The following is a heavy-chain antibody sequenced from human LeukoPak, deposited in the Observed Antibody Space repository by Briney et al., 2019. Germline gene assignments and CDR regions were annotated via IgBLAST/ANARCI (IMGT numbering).Heavy chain of an antibody. CDR1: GFTFDDYA. D-gene: IGHD3-3*01. CDR2: ISWDGGST. J-gene: IGHJ4*02. CDR3: AKGLYGQYDFWSGYSGPIDY. V-gene: IGHV3-43D*03. Sequence: PGGSLRLSCAASGFTFDDYAMHWVRQAPGKGLEWVSLISWDGGSTHYADSVKGRFTISRDNSKKSLYLQMNSLRAEDTALYYCAKGLYGQYDFWSGYSGPIDYWGQGTLVTVSS.